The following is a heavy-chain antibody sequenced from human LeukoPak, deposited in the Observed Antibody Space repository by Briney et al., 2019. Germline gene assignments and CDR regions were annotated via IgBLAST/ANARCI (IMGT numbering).Heavy chain of an antibody. D-gene: IGHD2-2*02. J-gene: IGHJ5*02. CDR2: ISGSGGST. V-gene: IGHV3-23*01. Sequence: PGGSLRLSCAASGFTFSSYGMSWVRQAPGKGLEWVSAISGSGGSTYYADSVKGRFTISRDNAKNSLYLQMNSLRAEDTAVYYCARQYRYWFDPWGQGTLVTVSS. CDR1: GFTFSSYG. CDR3: ARQYRYWFDP.